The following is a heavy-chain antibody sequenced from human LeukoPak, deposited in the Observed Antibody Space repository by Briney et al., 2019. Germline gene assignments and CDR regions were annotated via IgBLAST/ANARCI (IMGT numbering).Heavy chain of an antibody. Sequence: GGSLRLSCAASGFTFSDYAMSWVRQAPGKGLEWVSVIYSGGSTYYADSVKGRFTISRDNSKNTLYLQMNSLRAEDTAVYYCATYYYDSSGSDYWGQGTLVTVSS. CDR1: GFTFSDYA. CDR2: IYSGGST. D-gene: IGHD3-22*01. V-gene: IGHV3-53*01. CDR3: ATYYYDSSGSDY. J-gene: IGHJ4*02.